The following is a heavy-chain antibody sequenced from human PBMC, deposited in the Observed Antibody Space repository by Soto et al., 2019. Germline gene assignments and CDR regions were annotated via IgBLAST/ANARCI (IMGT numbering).Heavy chain of an antibody. J-gene: IGHJ6*02. V-gene: IGHV1-69*06. CDR3: ASIETLSRYDYYYYGMDV. Sequence: ASVKVSCKASGGTFSSYAISWVRQAPGQGLEWMGGIIPIFGTANYAQKFQGRVTITADKSTSTAYMELSSLRSEDTAVYYCASIETLSRYDYYYYGMDVWGQGTTVTVSS. D-gene: IGHD5-12*01. CDR2: IIPIFGTA. CDR1: GGTFSSYA.